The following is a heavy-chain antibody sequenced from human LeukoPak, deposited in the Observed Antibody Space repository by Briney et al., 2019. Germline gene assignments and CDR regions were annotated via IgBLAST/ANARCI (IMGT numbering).Heavy chain of an antibody. J-gene: IGHJ4*02. V-gene: IGHV4-34*01. D-gene: IGHD5-24*01. Sequence: SETLSLTCAVYGGSFSGYYWSWIRQPPGKGLEWIGEINHSGSTNYNPSLKSRVTISVDTSKNQFSLKLSSVTAADTAVYYCARVLVEMATIRAIDYWGQGTLVTVSS. CDR1: GGSFSGYY. CDR3: ARVLVEMATIRAIDY. CDR2: INHSGST.